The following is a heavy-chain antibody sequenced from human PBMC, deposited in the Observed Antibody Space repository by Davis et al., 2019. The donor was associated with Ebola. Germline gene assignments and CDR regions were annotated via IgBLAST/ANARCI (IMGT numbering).Heavy chain of an antibody. Sequence: GESLKISCAASGLTFDDYGMTWVRQAPGKGLEWVSYINWSGGSTDYADSVKGRFTISRDNAKNSLYLQMNTLRPEDTALYYCAKGIYSSSSAAFDFWGQGTMVTVSS. CDR3: AKGIYSSSSAAFDF. CDR2: INWSGGST. J-gene: IGHJ3*01. D-gene: IGHD6-6*01. V-gene: IGHV3-20*04. CDR1: GLTFDDYG.